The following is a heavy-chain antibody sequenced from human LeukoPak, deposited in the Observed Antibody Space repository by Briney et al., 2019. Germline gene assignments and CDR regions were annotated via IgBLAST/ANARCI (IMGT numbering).Heavy chain of an antibody. J-gene: IGHJ3*02. V-gene: IGHV4-39*07. Sequence: SETLSLTCTVSGGSISSSSYYWGWIRQPPGKGLEWIGNIYYSGNTYYNPSLKSRITISIDTSKNQFSLKLSSVTAADTAVYYCASDRNYDILTGSDAFDIWGQGTIVTVSS. CDR2: IYYSGNT. CDR3: ASDRNYDILTGSDAFDI. CDR1: GGSISSSSYY. D-gene: IGHD3-9*01.